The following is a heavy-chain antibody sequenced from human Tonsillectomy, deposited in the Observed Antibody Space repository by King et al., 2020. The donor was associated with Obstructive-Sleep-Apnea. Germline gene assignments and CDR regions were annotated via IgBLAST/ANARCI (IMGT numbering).Heavy chain of an antibody. Sequence: VQLVESGGGLVQPGRSLRLSCAASGFIFDDYAMHWVRQAPGKGLEWVSGISWNSGSIGYADSVKGRFTISRDNAKNSLHLQMNSLRAEDTAFYYCAKDNISGWYRELDYWGQGTLVIVSS. CDR3: AKDNISGWYRELDY. V-gene: IGHV3-9*01. J-gene: IGHJ4*02. CDR1: GFIFDDYA. D-gene: IGHD6-19*01. CDR2: ISWNSGSI.